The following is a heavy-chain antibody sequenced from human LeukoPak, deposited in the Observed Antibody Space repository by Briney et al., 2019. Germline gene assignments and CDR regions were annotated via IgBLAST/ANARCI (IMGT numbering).Heavy chain of an antibody. CDR1: GFTFDDYA. V-gene: IGHV3-9*01. Sequence: GGSLRLSCAASGFTFDDYAMHWVRQAPGKGLEWVSGISWNSGSIGYADSVKGRFTISRDNAKNSLYLQMNSLRAEDTALYYCAKLGGAYGSSWYVMEFRDYYYGMDVWGQGTTVTVSS. J-gene: IGHJ6*02. D-gene: IGHD6-13*01. CDR2: ISWNSGSI. CDR3: AKLGGAYGSSWYVMEFRDYYYGMDV.